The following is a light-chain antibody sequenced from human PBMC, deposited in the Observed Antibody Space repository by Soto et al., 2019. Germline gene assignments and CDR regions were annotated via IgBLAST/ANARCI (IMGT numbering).Light chain of an antibody. J-gene: IGKJ1*01. CDR2: KAS. CDR3: QQYNNFWT. CDR1: QSISTW. Sequence: DIPMTQSPSSLSASVGDRVTITCRASQSISTWLAWYQQKPGKAPNLLIYKASTLQSGVPSRFSGSGSGTEFTLTITSLQPDDFATYYCQQYNNFWTFGQGTKVDLK. V-gene: IGKV1-5*03.